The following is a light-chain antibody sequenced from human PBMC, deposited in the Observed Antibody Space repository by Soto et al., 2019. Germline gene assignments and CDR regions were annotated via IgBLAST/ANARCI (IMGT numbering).Light chain of an antibody. CDR1: SGHSNYA. Sequence: QSVLTQSPSASASLGASVKLTCTLSSGHSNYAIAWHQQQPEKGPRYLMKLNSDGSHSKGDGIPDRFSGSSSGAERYLTISSLQSEDEADYYCQTWGTGLDVVFGGGTKLTVL. CDR3: QTWGTGLDVV. V-gene: IGLV4-69*01. J-gene: IGLJ2*01. CDR2: LNSDGSH.